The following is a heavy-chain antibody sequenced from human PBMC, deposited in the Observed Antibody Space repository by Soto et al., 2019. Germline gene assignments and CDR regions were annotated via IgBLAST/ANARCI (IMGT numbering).Heavy chain of an antibody. CDR3: ARIDLTIGNYFYMDV. V-gene: IGHV2-26*01. CDR1: GFSLSNIKVG. Sequence: SGPTLVNPAETLTLTCTVSGFSLSNIKVGVSWIRQPPGKALEWLAHIFSDDNKSYSSSLKSRLTISEDTSNGQVVLSMTNMDHEDTATYYCARIDLTIGNYFYMDVWGQGTTVTFSS. J-gene: IGHJ6*02. D-gene: IGHD2-15*01. CDR2: IFSDDNK.